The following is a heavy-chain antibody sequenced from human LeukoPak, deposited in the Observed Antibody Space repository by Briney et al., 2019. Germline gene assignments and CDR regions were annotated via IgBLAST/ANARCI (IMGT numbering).Heavy chain of an antibody. Sequence: SETLSLTCTVSGGSISSNSCYWGWIRQPPGKGLEWVGSIYYSGTTYYNPALRSRVTISVDTSKNQFSLKLSSVTAADTAIYYCARHRRDGYTEVFYWGQGTLVTVSS. V-gene: IGHV4-39*01. D-gene: IGHD5-24*01. CDR2: IYYSGTT. CDR1: GGSISSNSCY. J-gene: IGHJ4*02. CDR3: ARHRRDGYTEVFY.